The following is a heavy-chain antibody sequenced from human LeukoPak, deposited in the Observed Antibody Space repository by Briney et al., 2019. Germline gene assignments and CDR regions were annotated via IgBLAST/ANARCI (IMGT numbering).Heavy chain of an antibody. D-gene: IGHD6-6*01. CDR1: GFTFNSYA. CDR2: ISDSGGNT. CDR3: ARHRSSWLIDY. V-gene: IGHV3-23*01. Sequence: GGSLRLSCAASGFTFNSYAMSWVRQAPWERLEWVSGISDSGGNTYYADSVRGRFTISRDNSKNTLHLQMNSLRAEDTAVYYCARHRSSWLIDYWGQGTLVTVSS. J-gene: IGHJ4*02.